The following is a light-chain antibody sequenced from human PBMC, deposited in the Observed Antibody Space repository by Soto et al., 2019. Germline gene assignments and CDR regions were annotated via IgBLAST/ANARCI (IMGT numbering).Light chain of an antibody. CDR2: SNN. J-gene: IGLJ1*01. Sequence: QSVLTQPPSASGTPGQRVTISCSGSRSNIGSNTVNWYQQLPGSAPKLLIYSNNQRPSGVPDRFSGSKSGTSASLAISGLQSEDEADYYCCSYAGSYTHVFGTGTKVTVL. V-gene: IGLV1-44*01. CDR3: CSYAGSYTHV. CDR1: RSNIGSNT.